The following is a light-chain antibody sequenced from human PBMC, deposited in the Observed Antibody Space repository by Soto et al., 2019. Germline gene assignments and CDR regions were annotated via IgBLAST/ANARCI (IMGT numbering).Light chain of an antibody. CDR1: QDIRGA. V-gene: IGKV1-13*02. CDR2: DVS. Sequence: AIPLTQSPSSLSASVGDRVTITCRASQDIRGALAWYQQKPGKDPKMLIYDVSTLESGVPSRFSGSSSGTDFTLTISSLQPEDFASYYCQQFNSYPITFGQGTRLEIK. CDR3: QQFNSYPIT. J-gene: IGKJ5*01.